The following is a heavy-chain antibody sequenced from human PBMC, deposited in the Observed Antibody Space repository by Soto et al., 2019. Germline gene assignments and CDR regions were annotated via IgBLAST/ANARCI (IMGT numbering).Heavy chain of an antibody. D-gene: IGHD3-10*01. Sequence: QVQLVESGGGVVQPGRSLRLSCAASGFTFSSYAMYWVRQAPGKGLEWVAVISYDGSNKYYADSVKGRFTISRDNSKNTLYLQMNSLRAEDTAVYYCARDMDYYGSGSYYNTYFDYWGQGTLVTVSS. V-gene: IGHV3-30-3*01. J-gene: IGHJ4*02. CDR2: ISYDGSNK. CDR3: ARDMDYYGSGSYYNTYFDY. CDR1: GFTFSSYA.